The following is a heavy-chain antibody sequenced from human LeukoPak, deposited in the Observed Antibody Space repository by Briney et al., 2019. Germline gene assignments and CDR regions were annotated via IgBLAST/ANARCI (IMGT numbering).Heavy chain of an antibody. Sequence: PSETLSLTCTVSGGSISNYYWSWIRQPPGKGLEWIGYIYYSGSTNYNPSLKSRVTISVDTSKNQFSLKLRSVTAADTAVYYCAGPLKSYSGSYYYYYYMDVWGKGTTVTVSS. CDR1: GGSISNYY. CDR2: IYYSGST. J-gene: IGHJ6*03. D-gene: IGHD1-26*01. V-gene: IGHV4-59*08. CDR3: AGPLKSYSGSYYYYYYMDV.